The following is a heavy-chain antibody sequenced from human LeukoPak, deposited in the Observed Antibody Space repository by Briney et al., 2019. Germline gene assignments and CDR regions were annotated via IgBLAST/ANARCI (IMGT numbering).Heavy chain of an antibody. CDR3: ARGLRLLYYMDV. J-gene: IGHJ6*03. V-gene: IGHV4-61*02. CDR1: GGSFSSGSYY. Sequence: PSETLSLTCTVSGGSFSSGSYYWSWIRQPAGKGLEWIGRLYTSGSTNYNPSLKSRVTISVDTSKNQFSLNLSSVTAADTAVYYCARGLRLLYYMDVWGKGTTVTVSS. D-gene: IGHD3-3*01. CDR2: LYTSGST.